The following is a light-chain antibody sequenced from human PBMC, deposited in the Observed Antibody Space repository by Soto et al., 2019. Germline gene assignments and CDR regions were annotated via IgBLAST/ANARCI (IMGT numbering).Light chain of an antibody. J-gene: IGLJ2*01. CDR1: SSDVGGYKY. CDR2: EVS. Sequence: QSALTQPASVSGSPGQSITISCTGTSSDVGGYKYVSWYQHHPGKAPKLMIYEVSNRPSGVSNRFTGSKSGNTASLTISGLQAEDEADYYCSSYTSSSSLYVIFGGGTKLTVL. CDR3: SSYTSSSSLYVI. V-gene: IGLV2-14*01.